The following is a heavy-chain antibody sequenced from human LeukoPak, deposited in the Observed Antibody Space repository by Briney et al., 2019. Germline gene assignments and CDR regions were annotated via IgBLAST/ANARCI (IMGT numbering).Heavy chain of an antibody. CDR1: GFTFSGFW. CDR2: INSGGSEG. Sequence: GRSLRLSCAVSGFTFSGFWMSWSRQAPGKGLEWVASINSGGSEGYYADVVKGRFTISRDNAKNSLYLQINSLRAEDTAVYYCARSSYSSSSSVWGQGTMVTVSS. V-gene: IGHV3-7*03. D-gene: IGHD6-6*01. J-gene: IGHJ3*01. CDR3: ARSSYSSSSSV.